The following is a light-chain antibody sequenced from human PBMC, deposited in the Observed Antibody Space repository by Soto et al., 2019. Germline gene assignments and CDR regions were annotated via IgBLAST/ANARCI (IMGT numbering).Light chain of an antibody. J-gene: IGLJ3*02. CDR3: SSSTSSNTLV. CDR1: KNDIGSSDY. V-gene: IGLV2-14*01. CDR2: GVS. Sequence: QSVLTQSASVSASPGQSITISCTGGKNDIGSSDYVSWYQQHPGKAPKLIIYGVSNRPSGTSDRFSGSKSGNTASLTISGLQADDEADYYCSSSTSSNTLVFGGGTKVTVL.